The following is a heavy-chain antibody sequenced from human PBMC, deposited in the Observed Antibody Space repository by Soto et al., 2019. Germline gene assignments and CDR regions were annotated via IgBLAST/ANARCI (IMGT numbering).Heavy chain of an antibody. CDR2: ISGSGST. Sequence: EVQLLESGGGLVQPGGSLRLSCAASGITFSTYAMSWVRQAPGKGLEWVSTISGSGSTYYADAVKGRFTISRDNSKNTLFLKMNSLRAEDTAVYYCAKLTRHWGQGTLVSVSS. V-gene: IGHV3-23*01. CDR1: GITFSTYA. J-gene: IGHJ4*02. CDR3: AKLTRH. D-gene: IGHD7-27*01.